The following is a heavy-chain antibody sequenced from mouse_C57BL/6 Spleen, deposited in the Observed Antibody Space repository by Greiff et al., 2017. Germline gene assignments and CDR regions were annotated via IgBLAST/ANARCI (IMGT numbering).Heavy chain of an antibody. V-gene: IGHV1-7*01. J-gene: IGHJ4*01. Sequence: QVQLQQSGAELAKPGASVKLSCKASGYTFTSYWMHWVKQRPGQGLEWIGYINPSSGYTKYNQKFKDKATVTADKSSSTAYMQLSSLTYEDSAVYYSARDYYGSSYAMDDWGQGTSVTVSS. D-gene: IGHD1-1*01. CDR1: GYTFTSYW. CDR2: INPSSGYT. CDR3: ARDYYGSSYAMDD.